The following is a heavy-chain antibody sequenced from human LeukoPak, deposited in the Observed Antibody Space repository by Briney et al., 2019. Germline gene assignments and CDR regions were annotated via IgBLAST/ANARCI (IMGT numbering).Heavy chain of an antibody. CDR3: AREMGNSYGYGDYFDY. CDR2: IYSGGST. CDR1: GFTVSSNY. V-gene: IGHV3-53*01. J-gene: IGHJ4*02. Sequence: PGGSLRLSCAASGFTVSSNYMSWVRQAPGKGLEWVSVIYSGGSTYYADSVKGRFTISRDNSKNTLYLQMNSLRAEDTAVYYCAREMGNSYGYGDYFDYWGQGTLVTVSS. D-gene: IGHD5-18*01.